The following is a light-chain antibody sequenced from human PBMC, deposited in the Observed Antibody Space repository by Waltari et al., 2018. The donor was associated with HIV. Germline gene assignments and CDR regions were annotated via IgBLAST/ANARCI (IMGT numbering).Light chain of an antibody. V-gene: IGKV3-20*01. CDR3: QQYGDSPGT. CDR1: QIVSSAY. CDR2: GAS. J-gene: IGKJ1*01. Sequence: EIVLTQSPGTLSLSPGERATLSCRASQIVSSAYLAWYQQKPGQAPRILIYGASTRATVVPERFSCSGFGTDLTLTITRLEHEDFAFYYCQQYGDSPGTFGQGARVQI.